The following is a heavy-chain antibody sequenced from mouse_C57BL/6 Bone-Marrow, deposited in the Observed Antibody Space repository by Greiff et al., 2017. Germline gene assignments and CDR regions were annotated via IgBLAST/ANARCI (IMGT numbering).Heavy chain of an antibody. CDR3: ARHYYGSKGDYAMDY. J-gene: IGHJ4*01. Sequence: VQLQQSGAELARPGASVKLSCKASGYTFTSYGISWVKQRTGQGLEWIGEIYPRSGNTYYNEKFKGKATLTADKSSSTAYMELRSLTSEDSAVYFCARHYYGSKGDYAMDYWGQGTSVTVSS. V-gene: IGHV1-81*01. D-gene: IGHD1-1*01. CDR2: IYPRSGNT. CDR1: GYTFTSYG.